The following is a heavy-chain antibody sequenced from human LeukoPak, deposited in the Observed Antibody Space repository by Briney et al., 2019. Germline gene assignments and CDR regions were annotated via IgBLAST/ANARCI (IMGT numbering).Heavy chain of an antibody. J-gene: IGHJ2*01. CDR1: GYTFTSYD. D-gene: IGHD3-22*01. V-gene: IGHV1-8*03. CDR2: MNPNSGNT. Sequence: ASVKVSCKASGYTFTSYDINWVRQATGQGLEWMGWMNPNSGNTGYAQKFQGRVTITRNTSISTAYMELSSLRSEDTAVYYCARSNGNYYDSSGPSQDWFDLWGRGTLVTVSS. CDR3: ARSNGNYYDSSGPSQDWFDL.